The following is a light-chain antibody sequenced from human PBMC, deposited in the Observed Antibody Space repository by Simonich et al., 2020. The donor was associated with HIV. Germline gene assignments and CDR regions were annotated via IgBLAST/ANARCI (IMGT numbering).Light chain of an antibody. V-gene: IGKV3-15*01. CDR3: QQYNYWYT. Sequence: EIVLTQSPGTLSLSPGERATLSCRASQSVRSSYLAWYQQKPGQAPRLLIYGASTRATGIPARFSGSGSGTEFTLTISSMQSEDFAVYYCQQYNYWYTFGQGTKLEIK. CDR1: QSVRSSY. J-gene: IGKJ2*01. CDR2: GAS.